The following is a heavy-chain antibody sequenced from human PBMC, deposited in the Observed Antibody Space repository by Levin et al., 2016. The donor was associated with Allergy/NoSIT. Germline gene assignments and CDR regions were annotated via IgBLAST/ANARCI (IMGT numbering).Heavy chain of an antibody. Sequence: VRQMPGKGLEWMGIIYPVDSDTTYSPSFHGQVTISADKSISTAYLQWSSLRASDSAMYYCARLPEGQNGFSYHDSWGQGTLVTVSS. CDR3: ARLPEGQNGFSYHDS. J-gene: IGHJ4*02. CDR2: IYPVDSDT. V-gene: IGHV5-51*01. D-gene: IGHD5-24*01.